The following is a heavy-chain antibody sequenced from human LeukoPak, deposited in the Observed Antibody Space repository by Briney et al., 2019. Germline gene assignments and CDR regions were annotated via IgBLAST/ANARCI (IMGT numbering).Heavy chain of an antibody. J-gene: IGHJ6*03. D-gene: IGHD3-3*01. CDR2: INHSGST. CDR3: ARGAPTYDFWSGYYTSSHYYYYYYMDV. Sequence: SETLSLTCAVYGGSFSGYYWSWIRQPPGKGLEWIGEINHSGSTNYNASLESRVTISVDTSKNQFSLKLSSVTAADTAVYYCARGAPTYDFWSGYYTSSHYYYYYYMDVWGKGTTVTVSS. V-gene: IGHV4-34*01. CDR1: GGSFSGYY.